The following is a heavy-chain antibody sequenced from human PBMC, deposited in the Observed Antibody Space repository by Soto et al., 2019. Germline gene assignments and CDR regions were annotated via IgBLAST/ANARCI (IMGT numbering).Heavy chain of an antibody. CDR3: ARRNIVLMVYAMHDAFDI. D-gene: IGHD2-8*01. V-gene: IGHV5-51*01. CDR2: IYPGDSDT. J-gene: IGHJ3*02. CDR1: GYSFTSYW. Sequence: KNGGESLKISCKGSGYSFTSYWIGWVRQMPGKGLEWMGIIYPGDSDTRYSPSFQGQVTISADKSISTAYLQWSSLKASDTAMYYCARRNIVLMVYAMHDAFDIWGQGTMVTVSS.